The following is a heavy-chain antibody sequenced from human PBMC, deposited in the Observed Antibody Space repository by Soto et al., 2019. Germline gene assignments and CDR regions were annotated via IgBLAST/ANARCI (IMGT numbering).Heavy chain of an antibody. CDR2: IKQDGSEK. D-gene: IGHD3-10*01. V-gene: IGHV3-7*04. CDR1: GFSFSSYW. J-gene: IGHJ3*02. Sequence: PGGSLRLSCTASGFSFSSYWMSWVRQAPGKGLEWVANIKQDGSEKYYVDSVKGRFTISRDNAKNSLYLRMNSLGAEDTAVYYCARGAGSYFRRVVGAFDIWGQGTMVTVSS. CDR3: ARGAGSYFRRVVGAFDI.